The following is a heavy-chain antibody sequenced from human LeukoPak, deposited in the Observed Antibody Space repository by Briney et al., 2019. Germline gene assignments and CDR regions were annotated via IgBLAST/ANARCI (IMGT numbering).Heavy chain of an antibody. CDR1: GGSISSGDYY. J-gene: IGHJ4*02. V-gene: IGHV4-30-4*01. D-gene: IGHD3-10*01. CDR3: ARDSSAGFGELLV. CDR2: IYYSGST. Sequence: PSQTLSLTCTVSGGSISSGDYYWSWIRQPPGKGLEWIGYIYYSGSTYYNPSLKSRVTISVDTSKNQFSLKLCSVTAADTAVYYCARDSSAGFGELLVWGQGTLVTVSS.